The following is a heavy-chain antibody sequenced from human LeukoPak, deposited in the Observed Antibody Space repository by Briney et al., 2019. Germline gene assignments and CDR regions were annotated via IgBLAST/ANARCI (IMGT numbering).Heavy chain of an antibody. CDR1: GFTFSIYA. D-gene: IGHD3-10*01. Sequence: PGGSLRLSCAASGFTFSIYAMTWVRQAPGKGLEWVSVITSGGDTYYADSLKGRFTISRDNSKNTLYLQMDSLRAEDTDVYYCANYKRGPSYFFDSWGQGTLVTVSS. V-gene: IGHV3-23*01. J-gene: IGHJ4*02. CDR3: ANYKRGPSYFFDS. CDR2: ITSGGDT.